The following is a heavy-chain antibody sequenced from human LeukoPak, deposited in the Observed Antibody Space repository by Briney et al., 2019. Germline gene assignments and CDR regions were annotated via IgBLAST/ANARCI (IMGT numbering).Heavy chain of an antibody. CDR1: GFTFSSYW. D-gene: IGHD2-21*02. CDR2: IKQDGSEK. J-gene: IGHJ4*02. V-gene: IGHV3-7*01. CDR3: AKGEHIVVVTAHGDY. Sequence: GGSLRLSCAASGFTFSSYWMSWVRQAPGKGLEWVANIKQDGSEKYYVDSVKGRFTISRDNAKNSLYLQMNSLRAEDTAVYYCAKGEHIVVVTAHGDYWGQGTLVTVSS.